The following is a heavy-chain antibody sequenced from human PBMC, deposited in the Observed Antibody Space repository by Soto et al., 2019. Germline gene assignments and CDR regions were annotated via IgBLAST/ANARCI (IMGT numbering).Heavy chain of an antibody. CDR1: GFTFSSYG. CDR2: ISYDGSNK. Sequence: PGGSLRLSCAASGFTFSSYGMHWVRQAPGKGLEWVAVISYDGSNKYYADSVKGRFTISRDNSKNTLYLQMNSLRAEDTAVYYCAKSSGGSYFRDAFDIWGQGTMVTVS. J-gene: IGHJ3*02. D-gene: IGHD1-26*01. CDR3: AKSSGGSYFRDAFDI. V-gene: IGHV3-30*18.